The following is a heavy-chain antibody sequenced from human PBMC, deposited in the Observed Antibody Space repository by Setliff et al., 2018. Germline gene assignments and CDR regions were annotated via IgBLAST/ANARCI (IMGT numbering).Heavy chain of an antibody. CDR2: IKQDGSEK. CDR1: GFTFSTYW. D-gene: IGHD1-1*01. CDR3: ARDPMGYNRWYFDY. V-gene: IGHV3-7*01. J-gene: IGHJ4*02. Sequence: GSLRLSCAASGFTFSTYWMSWVRQAPGKGLEWVANIKQDGSEKYYVDSVKGRFSISRDNAKNSLYLQMNSLRAEDTAVYYCARDPMGYNRWYFDYWGQGTLVTVSS.